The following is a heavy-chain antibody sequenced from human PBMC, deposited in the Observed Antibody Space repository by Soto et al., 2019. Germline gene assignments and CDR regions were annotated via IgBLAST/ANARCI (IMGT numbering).Heavy chain of an antibody. CDR1: GYTFTDYD. CDR3: EVTTGY. CDR2: VSPDSGNA. Sequence: QVQVVQSRAEVKKPGASVKVSCKTSGYTFTDYDINWIRQAPGQGLEWMGWVSPDSGNAGYAPQFQGRVRMTSDTSISTVYMELSSLRAEDTAVYFCEVTTGYWGQGTMVTVSS. J-gene: IGHJ4*02. V-gene: IGHV1-8*01. D-gene: IGHD2-21*02.